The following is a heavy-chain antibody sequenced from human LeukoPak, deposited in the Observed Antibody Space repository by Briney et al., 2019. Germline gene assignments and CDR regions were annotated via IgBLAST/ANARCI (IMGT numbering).Heavy chain of an antibody. D-gene: IGHD3-22*01. J-gene: IGHJ4*02. CDR3: ARSRFTYYYDSSGYYEDY. Sequence: GGSLRLSCVASGFNFNNYAMSWVRQAPGKGLEWVSGINGGGGNTYYADSVKGRFTISRDNSKNTLYLQMNSLRAEDTAVYYCARSRFTYYYDSSGYYEDYWGQGTLVTVSS. V-gene: IGHV3-23*01. CDR1: GFNFNNYA. CDR2: INGGGGNT.